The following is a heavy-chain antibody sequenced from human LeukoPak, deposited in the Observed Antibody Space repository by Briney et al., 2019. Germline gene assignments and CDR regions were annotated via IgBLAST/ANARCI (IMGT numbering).Heavy chain of an antibody. Sequence: SETLSLTCTVSGGSISSGSYYWSWIRQPAGKGLEWIGRIYTSGSTNYNPSLKSRVTISVDTSKNQFSLKLGSVTAADTAVYYCARAVAGYNWFDPWGQGTLVTVSS. CDR1: GGSISSGSYY. CDR3: ARAVAGYNWFDP. J-gene: IGHJ5*02. CDR2: IYTSGST. D-gene: IGHD6-19*01. V-gene: IGHV4-61*02.